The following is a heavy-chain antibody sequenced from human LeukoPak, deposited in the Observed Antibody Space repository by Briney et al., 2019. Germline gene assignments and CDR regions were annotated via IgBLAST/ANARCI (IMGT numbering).Heavy chain of an antibody. D-gene: IGHD4-23*01. CDR1: GGSFSGYF. Sequence: SETLSLTYAVYGGSFSGYFWSWIRQPPGKGLEWIGSIYYTGSTYYNPSLKSRVTISVDTSKNQFSLKLSSVTAADTAVYYCARLHYGGNYGYYYYYMDVWGKGTTVTISS. V-gene: IGHV4-34*01. CDR3: ARLHYGGNYGYYYYYMDV. CDR2: IYYTGST. J-gene: IGHJ6*03.